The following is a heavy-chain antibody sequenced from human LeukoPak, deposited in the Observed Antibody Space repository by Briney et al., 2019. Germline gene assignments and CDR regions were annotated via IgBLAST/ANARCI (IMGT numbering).Heavy chain of an antibody. V-gene: IGHV3-48*03. CDR1: GFTFSSYE. Sequence: GGSLRFSCAASGFTFSSYEMNWVRQAPGKGLEGVSYISSSGSTIYYADSVKGRFTISRDNAKNSLYLQMNSLRVEDTAVYYCARERKPVGFDYWGQGTLVTVSS. J-gene: IGHJ4*02. CDR3: ARERKPVGFDY. CDR2: ISSSGSTI. D-gene: IGHD1-26*01.